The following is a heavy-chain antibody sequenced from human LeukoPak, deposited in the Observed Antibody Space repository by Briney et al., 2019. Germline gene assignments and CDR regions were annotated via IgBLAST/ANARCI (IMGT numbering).Heavy chain of an antibody. V-gene: IGHV4-59*12. J-gene: IGHJ3*02. CDR3: AREVQMITMVRGVITNDAFDI. Sequence: SETLSLTCTVSDDSITIYYWSWIRQPPGKGLEWIGYIDHTGITNYNPSLNSRVTISRDTSKNHFSLELSSVTAADTAVYYCAREVQMITMVRGVITNDAFDIWGQGTMVTVSS. D-gene: IGHD3-10*01. CDR2: IDHTGIT. CDR1: DDSITIYY.